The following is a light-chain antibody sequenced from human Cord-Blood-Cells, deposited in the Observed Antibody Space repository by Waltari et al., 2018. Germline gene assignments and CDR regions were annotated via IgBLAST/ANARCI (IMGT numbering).Light chain of an antibody. CDR1: SSDVGSSNL. J-gene: IGLJ2*01. CDR3: CSYAGSSTFLV. V-gene: IGLV2-23*03. CDR2: EGS. Sequence: QSALTQPASVSGSPGQSTTIPCTGTSSDVGSSNLVSWYQQQPGKAPKLMIYEGSKRPSGVSNRFSGSKSGNTASLTISGLQAEDEADYYCCSYAGSSTFLVFGGGTKLTVL.